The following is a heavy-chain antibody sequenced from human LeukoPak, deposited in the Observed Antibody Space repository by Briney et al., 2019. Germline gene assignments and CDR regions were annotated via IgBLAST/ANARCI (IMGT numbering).Heavy chain of an antibody. Sequence: GGSLRLSCAASGFTFSSYAMHWVRQAPGKGLEWVAVISYDGSNKYYADSVKGRFTISRDISKNTVYLQMNSLKAEDTAVYYCAKDGVVRGLGPYYFDSWGQGSLVTVSS. V-gene: IGHV3-30-3*01. CDR1: GFTFSSYA. CDR2: ISYDGSNK. J-gene: IGHJ4*02. CDR3: AKDGVVRGLGPYYFDS. D-gene: IGHD3-10*01.